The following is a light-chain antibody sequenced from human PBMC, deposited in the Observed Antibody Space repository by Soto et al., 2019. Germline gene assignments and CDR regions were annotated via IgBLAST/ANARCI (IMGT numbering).Light chain of an antibody. CDR3: QQYRNWPPLT. Sequence: EIVMTQSPATLSVTPGEAATLTCRASQSVGGAVAWYQHKPGQAPRLLIVGASMRATGVPGRFSGGGSGTEFTLTINSLQSEDFAVYYCQQYRNWPPLTFGGGTTVEIK. V-gene: IGKV3-15*01. CDR1: QSVGGA. CDR2: GAS. J-gene: IGKJ4*01.